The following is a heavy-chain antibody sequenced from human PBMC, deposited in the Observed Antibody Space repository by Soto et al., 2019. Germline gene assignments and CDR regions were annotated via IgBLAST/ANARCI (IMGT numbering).Heavy chain of an antibody. V-gene: IGHV1-3*01. CDR1: GYTFTSYA. Sequence: ASVKVSCKASGYTFTSYAMHWVRQAHGQRLEWMGWINAGNGNTKYSQKFQGRVTITRDTSASTAYMELSSLRSEDTAVYYCARSRATMVRGVINWFDPWGQGTLVTVSS. CDR3: ARSRATMVRGVINWFDP. CDR2: INAGNGNT. J-gene: IGHJ5*02. D-gene: IGHD3-10*01.